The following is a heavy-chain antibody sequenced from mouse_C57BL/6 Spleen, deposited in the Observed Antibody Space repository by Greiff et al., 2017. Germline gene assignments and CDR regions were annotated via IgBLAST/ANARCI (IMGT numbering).Heavy chain of an antibody. CDR1: GFSLTSYA. J-gene: IGHJ4*01. Sequence: VKLMESGPGLVAPSQRLSITCTVSGFSLTSYAISWVRQPPGKGLEWLGVIWTGGGTNYNSALKSRLSISKDNSKSQVFLKMNSLQTDDTARYYCAREDGSSYEVAMDYWGQGTSVTVSS. CDR2: IWTGGGT. V-gene: IGHV2-9-1*01. D-gene: IGHD1-1*01. CDR3: AREDGSSYEVAMDY.